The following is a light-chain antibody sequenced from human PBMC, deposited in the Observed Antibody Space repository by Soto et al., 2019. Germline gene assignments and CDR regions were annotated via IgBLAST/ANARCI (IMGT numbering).Light chain of an antibody. Sequence: EIVLTQSPGTLSLSPGERATLSCRASQSVSSNYLAWYQQKPGQAPRLLIFGASSGATGIPDRFSGSGSGTDFTLTISRLEPEDFVVYYCQQYGSSPPLTFGGGTKVDIK. J-gene: IGKJ4*01. CDR1: QSVSSNY. CDR3: QQYGSSPPLT. V-gene: IGKV3-20*01. CDR2: GAS.